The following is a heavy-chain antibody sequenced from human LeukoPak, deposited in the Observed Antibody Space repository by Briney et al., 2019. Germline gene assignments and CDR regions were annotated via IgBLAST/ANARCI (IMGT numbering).Heavy chain of an antibody. J-gene: IGHJ5*02. CDR3: ARGRLWDIVVVPAAVNWFDP. Sequence: ASVKVSCKASGYTFTSYDINWVRQATGQGLEWMGWMNPNSGNTGYAQKFQGRVTITRNTSISTAYMEPSSLRSEDTAVYYCARGRLWDIVVVPAAVNWFDPWGQGTLVTVSS. CDR1: GYTFTSYD. V-gene: IGHV1-8*03. D-gene: IGHD2-2*01. CDR2: MNPNSGNT.